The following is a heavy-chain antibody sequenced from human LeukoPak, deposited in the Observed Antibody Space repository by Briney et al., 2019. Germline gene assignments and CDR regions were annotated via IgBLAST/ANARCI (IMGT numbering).Heavy chain of an antibody. J-gene: IGHJ4*02. V-gene: IGHV6-1*01. CDR3: ARGASHNFDY. CDR1: GDSVSSSSVA. D-gene: IGHD2-21*01. CDR2: TYYRSKWYN. Sequence: SQTLSLTCAISGDSVSSSSVAWNWIRQSPSRGLEWLGRTYYRSKWYNDYAVSLKSRITINPDTSNNQFSLQLNSVTPEDTAVYYCARGASHNFDYWGQGTLVTVSS.